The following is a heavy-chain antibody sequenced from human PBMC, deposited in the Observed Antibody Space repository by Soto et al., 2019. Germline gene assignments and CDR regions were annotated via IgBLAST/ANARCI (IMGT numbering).Heavy chain of an antibody. J-gene: IGHJ5*02. Sequence: EVQLVESGGGLVKPGGSLRLSCAASGFTFSSYSMNWVRQAPGKGLEWVSSISSSSSYTYYADSVKGRFTISRDNAKNLRYLQMNSLRAEDTAVYYCARDRIVVVPAAIWFDPWGEGTLVTVSS. CDR2: ISSSSSYT. D-gene: IGHD2-2*01. V-gene: IGHV3-21*01. CDR3: ARDRIVVVPAAIWFDP. CDR1: GFTFSSYS.